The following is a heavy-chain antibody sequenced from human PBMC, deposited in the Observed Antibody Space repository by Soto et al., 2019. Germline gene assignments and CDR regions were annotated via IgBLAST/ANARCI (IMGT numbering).Heavy chain of an antibody. D-gene: IGHD3-22*01. CDR2: ISSSSSTI. V-gene: IGHV3-48*02. Sequence: GGSLRLSCAASGFTFSSYSMNWVRQAPGKGLEWVSYISSSSSTIYYADSVKGRFTISRDNAKNSLYLQMNSLRDEDAAVYYCAGVEDSSGYYSRAFDYWGQGTLVTVSS. J-gene: IGHJ4*02. CDR3: AGVEDSSGYYSRAFDY. CDR1: GFTFSSYS.